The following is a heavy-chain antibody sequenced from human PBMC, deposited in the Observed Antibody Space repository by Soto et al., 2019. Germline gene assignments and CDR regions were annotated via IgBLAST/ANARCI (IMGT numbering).Heavy chain of an antibody. V-gene: IGHV3-13*01. CDR3: ARRGDSGSYDPFDY. CDR2: IGTAGDT. D-gene: IGHD1-26*01. Sequence: GGSLRLSCAASGFTFSSYDMHWVHQATGKGLEWVSAIGTAGDTYYPGSVKGRFTISRENAKNSLYLQMNSLRAGDTAVYYCARRGDSGSYDPFDYWGQGTLVTVSS. J-gene: IGHJ4*02. CDR1: GFTFSSYD.